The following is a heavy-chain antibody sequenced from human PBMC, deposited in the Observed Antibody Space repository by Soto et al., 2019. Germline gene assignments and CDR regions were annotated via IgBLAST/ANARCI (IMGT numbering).Heavy chain of an antibody. Sequence: SETLSLTCAVSGYSISSGYYWGWLRQPPGKGLEWIGYIYYSGSIFYNPFLKSRASISAHSSKKQFSLKLSSVTAADTAVYYCARSRLWEQHFDSWGRGTLVTVS. CDR1: GYSISSGYY. CDR2: IYYSGSI. D-gene: IGHD1-26*01. CDR3: ARSRLWEQHFDS. V-gene: IGHV4-38-2*01. J-gene: IGHJ4*02.